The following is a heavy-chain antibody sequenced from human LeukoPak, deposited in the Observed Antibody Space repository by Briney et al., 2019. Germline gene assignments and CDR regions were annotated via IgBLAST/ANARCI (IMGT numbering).Heavy chain of an antibody. D-gene: IGHD6-13*01. V-gene: IGHV3-7*05. J-gene: IGHJ4*02. Sequence: GGSLRLSCAASGFTFSGYWMSWVRQAPGKGLEWVANIKHDGSEKYYVDSVKGRFIISSDNPKNSLYLQMNSLRAEDTAVYYCASHSSSWYYFDYWGQGTLVTVSS. CDR2: IKHDGSEK. CDR3: ASHSSSWYYFDY. CDR1: GFTFSGYW.